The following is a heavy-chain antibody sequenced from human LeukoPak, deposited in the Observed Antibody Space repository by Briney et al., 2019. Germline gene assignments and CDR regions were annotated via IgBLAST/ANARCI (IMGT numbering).Heavy chain of an antibody. D-gene: IGHD6-19*01. CDR3: ARSSLAVAGTVFDY. V-gene: IGHV1-18*01. CDR1: GSTFTSYG. CDR2: ISTYNGNT. J-gene: IGHJ4*02. Sequence: ASVKVSCKASGSTFTSYGISWVRQAPGQGLEGMGWISTYNGNTHYAQKLQGRVTMTTDTSTSTAYMELRSLRSDDTAVYYCARSSLAVAGTVFDYWGQGPLVTVSS.